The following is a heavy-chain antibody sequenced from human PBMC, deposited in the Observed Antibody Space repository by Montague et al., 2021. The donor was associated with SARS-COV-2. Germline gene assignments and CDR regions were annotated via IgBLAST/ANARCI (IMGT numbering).Heavy chain of an antibody. Sequence: SLRLSCAASGFTLSGFSVEWVRQAPGKGLEWIGRIRSTYATTHVXXVKGRFTISRDDSKNTAYLQMNSLRTEDTAVYFCTRYCGGDCYFDYWGQGTLVTVSS. J-gene: IGHJ4*02. V-gene: IGHV3-73*01. CDR3: TRYCGGDCYFDY. D-gene: IGHD2-21*02. CDR1: GFTLSGFS. CDR2: IRSTYAT.